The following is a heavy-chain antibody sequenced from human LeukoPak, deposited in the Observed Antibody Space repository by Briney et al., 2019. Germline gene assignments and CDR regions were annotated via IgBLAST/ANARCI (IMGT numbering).Heavy chain of an antibody. D-gene: IGHD3-3*01. CDR3: ARSLYDFWSGYFGFDP. CDR1: GYSFTSYW. V-gene: IGHV5-51*01. CDR2: IYPGDSDT. Sequence: GESLKISCKGSGYSFTSYWIGWVRQMPGKGLEWMGIIYPGDSDTRYSPSFQGQVTISADKSISTAYRQWSSLKASDTAMYYCARSLYDFWSGYFGFDPWGQGTLVTVSS. J-gene: IGHJ5*02.